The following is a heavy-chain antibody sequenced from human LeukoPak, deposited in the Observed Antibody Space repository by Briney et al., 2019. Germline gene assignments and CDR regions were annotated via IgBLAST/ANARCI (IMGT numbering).Heavy chain of an antibody. J-gene: IGHJ4*02. CDR2: ITGSGGTT. V-gene: IGHV3-23*01. D-gene: IGHD2-15*01. Sequence: GGSLRLSCAASGFTFSSYAMNWVRQAPGKGLEWVSAITGSGGTTYYADSVRGRFTISRDNSKNTLYLQMNSLRAEDTAIYYCAKSRSEVVVAAADYWGQGTLITVSS. CDR1: GFTFSSYA. CDR3: AKSRSEVVVAAADY.